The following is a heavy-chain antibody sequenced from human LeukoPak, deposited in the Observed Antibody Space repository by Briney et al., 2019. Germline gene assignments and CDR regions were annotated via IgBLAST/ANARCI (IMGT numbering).Heavy chain of an antibody. J-gene: IGHJ6*02. Sequence: PSETLSLTCAVYGGSFSGYYWSWIRQPPGKGLEWIGEINHSGSTNYNPSLKSRVTISVDTSKNQFSLKLSSVTAADTAVYYCARGPPIFGVVIHYYYYGMDVWGQGTTVTVSS. CDR2: INHSGST. CDR3: ARGPPIFGVVIHYYYYGMDV. V-gene: IGHV4-34*01. CDR1: GGSFSGYY. D-gene: IGHD3-3*01.